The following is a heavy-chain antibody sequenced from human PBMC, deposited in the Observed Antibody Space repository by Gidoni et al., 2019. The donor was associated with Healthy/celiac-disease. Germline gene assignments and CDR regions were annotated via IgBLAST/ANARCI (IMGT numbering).Heavy chain of an antibody. CDR1: GGSISSSSYY. V-gene: IGHV4-39*01. Sequence: QLQLQESGPGLVKPSETLSLTCTVSGGSISSSSYYWGWIRQPPGKGVEWIGSIYYSGSTYYNPSLKSRVTISVDTSKNQFSLKLSSVTAADTAVYYCARADSSSFDYWGQGTLVTVSS. CDR2: IYYSGST. CDR3: ARADSSSFDY. J-gene: IGHJ4*02. D-gene: IGHD6-6*01.